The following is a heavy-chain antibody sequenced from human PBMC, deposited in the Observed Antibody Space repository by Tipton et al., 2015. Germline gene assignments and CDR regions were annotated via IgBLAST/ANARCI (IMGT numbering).Heavy chain of an antibody. Sequence: TLSLTCTVSGGSISSGSSYWSWIRQHPGKGLEWIGYIYYSGSTYFNPSLKSRVTISVDTSKNQFSLKLSSVTAADTAVYYCARSPFKSGYFDYWGQGTLVTVSS. V-gene: IGHV4-30-4*08. CDR1: GGSISSGSSY. CDR2: IYYSGST. J-gene: IGHJ4*02. D-gene: IGHD2/OR15-2a*01. CDR3: ARSPFKSGYFDY.